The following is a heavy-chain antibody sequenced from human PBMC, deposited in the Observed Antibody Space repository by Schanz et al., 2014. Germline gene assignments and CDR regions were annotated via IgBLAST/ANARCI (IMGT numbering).Heavy chain of an antibody. CDR1: GFTFSSYA. V-gene: IGHV3-33*08. J-gene: IGHJ6*03. Sequence: QVQLVESGGGVVQPGRSLRLSCAASGFTFSSYALHWVRQAPGKGLEWVAVIWSDGTNEYYADSVKGRFTISGDSSKYTVDLRMNRMEDDDTDEYYCAEWPYYYNYMDVWGNGSTVTVSS. CDR2: IWSDGTNE. D-gene: IGHD3-3*01. CDR3: AEWPYYYNYMDV.